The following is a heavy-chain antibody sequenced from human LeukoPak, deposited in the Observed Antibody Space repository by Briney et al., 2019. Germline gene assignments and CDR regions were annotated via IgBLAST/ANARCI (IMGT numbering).Heavy chain of an antibody. CDR1: GYTFTSYG. V-gene: IGHV1-18*04. Sequence: ASVKVSCKASGYTFTSYGISWVRQAPGQGLEWMGWISAYNGNTNYAQKLQGRVTMTTDTSTSTAYMELRSLRSDDTAVYYCARGSAQIAVAGGGDAFDIWGQGTMVTVSS. J-gene: IGHJ3*02. CDR2: ISAYNGNT. CDR3: ARGSAQIAVAGGGDAFDI. D-gene: IGHD6-19*01.